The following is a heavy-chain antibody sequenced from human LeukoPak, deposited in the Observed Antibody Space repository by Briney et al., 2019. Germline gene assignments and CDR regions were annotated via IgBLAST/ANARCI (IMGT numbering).Heavy chain of an antibody. CDR3: ARPSRMIVVVSETDY. J-gene: IGHJ4*02. V-gene: IGHV3-30-3*01. CDR2: ISYDGSNK. Sequence: GGSLRLSCAASGFTFSSYAMHWVCQAPGKGLEWVAVISYDGSNKYYADSVKGRFTISRDNSKNTLYLQMNSLRAEDTAVYYCARPSRMIVVVSETDYWGQGTLVTVSS. CDR1: GFTFSSYA. D-gene: IGHD3-22*01.